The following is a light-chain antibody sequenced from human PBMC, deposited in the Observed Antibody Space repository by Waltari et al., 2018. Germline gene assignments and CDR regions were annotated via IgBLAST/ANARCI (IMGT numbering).Light chain of an antibody. V-gene: IGLV2-23*02. J-gene: IGLJ3*02. Sequence: QSALTQTATVSGSPGQSITISCTGSSSYVGKYNLVSWYRQHPGEAPKLIIYDVNKRPLGVSNRFSGSKSGNTASLTISGLQAADEADYYCCSYAGSSVSVFGGGTKVTVL. CDR2: DVN. CDR3: CSYAGSSVSV. CDR1: SSYVGKYNL.